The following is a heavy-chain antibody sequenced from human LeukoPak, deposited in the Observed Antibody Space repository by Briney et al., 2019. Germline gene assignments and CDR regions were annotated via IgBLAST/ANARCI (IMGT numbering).Heavy chain of an antibody. D-gene: IGHD4-17*01. Sequence: SETLSLTCTVSGGSISSGGYSWSWIRQHPGKGLEWIGYIYYSGSTYYNPSLKSRVTISVDTSKNQFSLKLSSVTAADTAVYYCARGNGDADAFDIWGQGTMVTVSS. J-gene: IGHJ3*02. CDR3: ARGNGDADAFDI. CDR2: IYYSGST. V-gene: IGHV4-31*03. CDR1: GGSISSGGYS.